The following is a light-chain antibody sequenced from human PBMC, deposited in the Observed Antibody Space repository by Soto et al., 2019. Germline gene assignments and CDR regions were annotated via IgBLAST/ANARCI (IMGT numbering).Light chain of an antibody. J-gene: IGKJ5*01. CDR2: DAS. CDR1: QSVSSY. V-gene: IGKV3-11*01. Sequence: EIVLTQSPATLSLSPGERATLSCRASQSVSSYLAWYQQKPGQAPRLLIYDASNRATGIPARFSGSGSGTDFTLTISSLQSEDFAVYYCQHYENWPPMTFGQGTRLEIK. CDR3: QHYENWPPMT.